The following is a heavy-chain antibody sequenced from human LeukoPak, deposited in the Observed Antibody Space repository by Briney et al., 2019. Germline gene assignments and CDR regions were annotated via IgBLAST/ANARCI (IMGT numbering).Heavy chain of an antibody. CDR3: ARRRCYDSSGSPGWAFDI. D-gene: IGHD3-22*01. V-gene: IGHV4-39*01. J-gene: IGHJ3*02. CDR1: GGSISSSSYY. Sequence: SETLSLTCTVSGGSISSSSYYWGWIRQPPGKRLEWIGGVYYSGRPHYHPSLKSRVPISVDTSKNQFSLKLSSVPAADTAVYYCARRRCYDSSGSPGWAFDIWGQGTMVTVSS. CDR2: VYYSGRP.